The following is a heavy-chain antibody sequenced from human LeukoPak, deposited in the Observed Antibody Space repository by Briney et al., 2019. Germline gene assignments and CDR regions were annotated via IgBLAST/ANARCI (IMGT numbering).Heavy chain of an antibody. V-gene: IGHV4-30-4*08. J-gene: IGHJ3*02. CDR1: GGSFSDYY. Sequence: SETLSLTCAVYGGSFSDYYWSWIRQPPGKGLEWIGYIYYSGSTYYNPSLKSRVTISVDTSKNQFSLKLSSVTAADTAVYYCARAGSYYDFWSGRGAFDIWGQGTMVTVSS. CDR2: IYYSGST. D-gene: IGHD3-3*01. CDR3: ARAGSYYDFWSGRGAFDI.